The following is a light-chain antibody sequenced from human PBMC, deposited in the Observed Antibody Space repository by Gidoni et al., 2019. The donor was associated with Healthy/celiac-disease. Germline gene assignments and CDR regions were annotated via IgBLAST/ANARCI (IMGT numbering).Light chain of an antibody. CDR1: NIGSKS. V-gene: IGLV3-21*03. CDR2: DDS. CDR3: QVWDSSSDHWV. J-gene: IGLJ3*02. Sequence: SHVLTPPPSVSVAPGKTARITCGGTNIGSKSVHWYQQKPGQAPVLVVYDDSDRPSGIPERFSGSNSGNTATLTISRVEARDEADYYCQVWDSSSDHWVFGGGTKLTVL.